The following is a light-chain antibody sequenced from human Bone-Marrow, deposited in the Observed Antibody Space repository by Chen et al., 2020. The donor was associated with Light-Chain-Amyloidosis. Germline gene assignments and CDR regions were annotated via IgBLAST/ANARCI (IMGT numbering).Light chain of an antibody. Sequence: EIVVTQSPATLSVSPGERATLSCRASQSVGSNLAWYQQSPGQPPRLLINGASTRATGIPGRFSGSGYGTEFTLTITSLQSEEFAVYYCQQYNDWPLTVGGGTKVEIK. J-gene: IGKJ4*01. CDR3: QQYNDWPLT. V-gene: IGKV3-15*01. CDR2: GAS. CDR1: QSVGSN.